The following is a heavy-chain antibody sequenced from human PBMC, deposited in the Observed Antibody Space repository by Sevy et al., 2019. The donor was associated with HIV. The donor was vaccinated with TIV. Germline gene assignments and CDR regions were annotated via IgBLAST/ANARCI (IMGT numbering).Heavy chain of an antibody. CDR3: VSDQVITLVPAARYGMDV. D-gene: IGHD2-2*01. Sequence: GGSLRLSCTVSEFTFGHYTMSWVRQAPGKGLEWVGFIRSKSYGGTTKYAASVKGRFTISRDEFKRIAYLQMNSLKTEDTAVYYCVSDQVITLVPAARYGMDVWGQGTTVTVSS. CDR2: IRSKSYGGTT. CDR1: EFTFGHYT. J-gene: IGHJ6*02. V-gene: IGHV3-49*04.